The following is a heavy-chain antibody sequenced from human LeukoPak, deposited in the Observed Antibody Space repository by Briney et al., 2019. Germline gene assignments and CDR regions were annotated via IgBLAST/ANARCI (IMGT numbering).Heavy chain of an antibody. CDR2: INHSGST. V-gene: IGHV4-39*07. CDR3: ARAGYSSGWSIDY. CDR1: GGSISSSSYY. J-gene: IGHJ4*02. Sequence: PSETLSLTCTVSGGSISSSSYYWGWIRQPPGKGLEWIGEINHSGSTNYNPSLKSRVTISVDTSKNQFSLKLSSVTAADTAVYYCARAGYSSGWSIDYWGQGTLVTVSS. D-gene: IGHD6-19*01.